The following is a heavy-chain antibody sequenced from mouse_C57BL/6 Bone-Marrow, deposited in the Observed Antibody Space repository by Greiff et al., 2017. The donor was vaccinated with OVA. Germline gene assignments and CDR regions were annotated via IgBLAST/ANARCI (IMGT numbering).Heavy chain of an antibody. CDR1: GYTFTDYE. D-gene: IGHD2-4*01. CDR2: IDPETGGT. Sequence: VKLMESGAELVRPGASVTLSCKASGYTFTDYEMHWVKQTPVHGLEWIGAIDPETGGTAYNQKFKGKAILTADKSSSTAYMELRSLTSEDSAVYYCTRWGYYDYDVEAMDYWGQGTSVTVSS. V-gene: IGHV1-15*01. CDR3: TRWGYYDYDVEAMDY. J-gene: IGHJ4*01.